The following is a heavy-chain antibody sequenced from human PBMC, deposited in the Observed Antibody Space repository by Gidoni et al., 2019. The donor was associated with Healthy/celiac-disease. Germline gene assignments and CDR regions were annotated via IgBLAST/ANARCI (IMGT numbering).Heavy chain of an antibody. CDR3: ATQSWTWGYFDY. D-gene: IGHD3-16*01. J-gene: IGHJ4*02. V-gene: IGHV3-23*01. CDR1: GFTFSSYA. Sequence: EVQLLESGGGLVQPGGSLRLPCAASGFTFSSYAMSWVRQAPGKGLGWVSAISCSGGSTYYAYSVKGRFTISRHNPKNTLYRQMNSLRAEDTAVYYCATQSWTWGYFDYWGQGTLVTVSS. CDR2: ISCSGGST.